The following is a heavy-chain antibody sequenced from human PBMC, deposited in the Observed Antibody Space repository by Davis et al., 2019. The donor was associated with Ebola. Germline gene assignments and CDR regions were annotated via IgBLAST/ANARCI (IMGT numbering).Heavy chain of an antibody. CDR2: MNPDSGNA. V-gene: IGHV1-8*03. Sequence: ASVKVSCKASGYTFTSYDINWVRQATGQGLEWMGWMNPDSGNAGYAQKFQGRVTITTNTSSSTAYMELRSLSYEDTAVYYCARDRECSGGDCPGVFDYWGQGTLVTVSS. CDR1: GYTFTSYD. D-gene: IGHD2-21*02. CDR3: ARDRECSGGDCPGVFDY. J-gene: IGHJ4*02.